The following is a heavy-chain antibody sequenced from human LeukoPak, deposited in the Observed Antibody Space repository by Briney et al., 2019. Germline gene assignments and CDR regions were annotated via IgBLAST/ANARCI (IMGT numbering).Heavy chain of an antibody. CDR1: GFTFSSYW. CDR3: ARFLAIVVVTAFDY. V-gene: IGHV3-7*01. J-gene: IGHJ4*02. Sequence: GGSLRLSCAAAGFTFSSYWMSWVRQAPGKGLEWVANIKQGGSEKYDVDSVKGRFTISRDNAKNSLYLQMNSLRAEDTAVYYCARFLAIVVVTAFDYWGQGTLVTVSS. D-gene: IGHD3-22*01. CDR2: IKQGGSEK.